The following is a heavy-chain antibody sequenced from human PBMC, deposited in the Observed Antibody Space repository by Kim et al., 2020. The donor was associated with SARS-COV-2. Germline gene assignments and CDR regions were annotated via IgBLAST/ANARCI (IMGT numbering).Heavy chain of an antibody. V-gene: IGHV1-69*04. D-gene: IGHD6-13*01. Sequence: QKFQGRVTMTADKSTSTAYMELSSLRSEDTAVYYCARGSSHHYYYYGMDVWGQGTTVTVSS. CDR3: ARGSSHHYYYYGMDV. J-gene: IGHJ6*02.